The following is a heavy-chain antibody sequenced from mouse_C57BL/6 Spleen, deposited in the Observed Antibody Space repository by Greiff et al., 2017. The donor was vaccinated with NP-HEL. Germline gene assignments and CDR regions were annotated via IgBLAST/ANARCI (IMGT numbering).Heavy chain of an antibody. Sequence: QVQLQQPGAELVKPGASVKLSCKASGYTFTSYWMHWVKQRPGQGLEWIGMIHPNSGSTNYNEKFKSKATLTVDKSSSTAYMQLSSLTSEDSAVYYCARETTVVADYFDYWGQGTTLTVSS. V-gene: IGHV1-64*01. CDR1: GYTFTSYW. J-gene: IGHJ2*01. CDR2: IHPNSGST. CDR3: ARETTVVADYFDY. D-gene: IGHD1-1*01.